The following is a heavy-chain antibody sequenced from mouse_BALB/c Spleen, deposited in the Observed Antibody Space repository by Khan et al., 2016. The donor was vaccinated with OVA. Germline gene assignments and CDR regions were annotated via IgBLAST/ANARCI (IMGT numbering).Heavy chain of an antibody. CDR1: GYSITSEYA. D-gene: IGHD2-14*01. CDR3: ARFLYYSYGDALDF. V-gene: IGHV3-2*02. CDR2: ISSTGST. Sequence: EVQLQESGPGLVKPSQSLSLTCTVTGYSITSEYAWNWIRQFPGNKLEWMGYISSTGSTSYNPSLKSRISITRDTSKNQFFLQLKSVTTEDTATYYCARFLYYSYGDALDFWGRGNSVTVP. J-gene: IGHJ4*01.